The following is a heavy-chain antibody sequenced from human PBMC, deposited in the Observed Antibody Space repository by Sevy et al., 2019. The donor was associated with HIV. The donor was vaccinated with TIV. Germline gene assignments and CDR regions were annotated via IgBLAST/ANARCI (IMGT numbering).Heavy chain of an antibody. CDR1: GFTFSNAW. CDR3: TTASWSQEDYYNY. V-gene: IGHV3-15*01. J-gene: IGHJ4*02. CDR2: IKGKIYDGTI. Sequence: GGSLRLSCAASGFTFSNAWMSWVSQAPGKGLEWVGRIKGKIYDGTIDYAAPVKGRFSISRDDSKNTLYLQMNSLKTEDTAVYYCTTASWSQEDYYNYWGQGTLVTVSS. D-gene: IGHD6-13*01.